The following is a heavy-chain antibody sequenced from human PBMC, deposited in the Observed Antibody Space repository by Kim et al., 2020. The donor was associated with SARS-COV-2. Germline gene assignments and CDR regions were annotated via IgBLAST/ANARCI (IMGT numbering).Heavy chain of an antibody. CDR2: ISSSSSYI. D-gene: IGHD3-22*01. CDR1: GFTFSTYN. Sequence: GGSLRLSCAASGFTFSTYNMHWVRQAPGKGLEWVSSISSSSSYIYYADSMKGRFTISRDNAKNSLYLQINSLRAEDTAVYYCAREANYYDSSGYPLSRYFDFWGQGTLVTVSS. J-gene: IGHJ4*02. V-gene: IGHV3-21*01. CDR3: AREANYYDSSGYPLSRYFDF.